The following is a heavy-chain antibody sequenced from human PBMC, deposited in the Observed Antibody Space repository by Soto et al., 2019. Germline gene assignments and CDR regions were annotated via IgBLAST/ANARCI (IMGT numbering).Heavy chain of an antibody. CDR1: GGSFNSYA. CDR3: AKTTGASYILNGMDV. Sequence: QVQLVQSGAEVKKPGSSVKVSCKASGGSFNSYAISWVRQAPGQGLEWLGGIIPIFSSANYAQKFQGRLTITADASTSTAYMDLSSLTTDDTAVYYSAKTTGASYILNGMDVWRQGTTVTVSS. D-gene: IGHD1-1*01. J-gene: IGHJ6*02. CDR2: IIPIFSSA. V-gene: IGHV1-69*01.